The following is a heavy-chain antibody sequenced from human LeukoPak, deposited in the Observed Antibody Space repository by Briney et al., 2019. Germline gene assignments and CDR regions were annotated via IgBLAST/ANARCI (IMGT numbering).Heavy chain of an antibody. CDR1: GGSTSGSNYY. V-gene: IGHV4-39*01. Sequence: PSETLSLTCTVSGGSTSGSNYYWGWIRQPPGKGLEWIGSIHYSGITYYKPSLRSRVTISVDTSKNQFSLKLSSVTAADTAVYYCARPPGFSTSFWDWGQGTLVTVSS. J-gene: IGHJ4*02. CDR2: IHYSGIT. D-gene: IGHD2-2*01. CDR3: ARPPGFSTSFWD.